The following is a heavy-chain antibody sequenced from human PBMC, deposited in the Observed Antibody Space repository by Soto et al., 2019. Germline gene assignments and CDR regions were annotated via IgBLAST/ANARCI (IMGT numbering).Heavy chain of an antibody. CDR3: ARHRTLYYDSGDFYSYFVDN. V-gene: IGHV5-51*01. CDR2: IYPGDSDT. CDR1: GYSFTSYW. D-gene: IGHD2-21*02. Sequence: GESLKISCKGSGYSFTSYWIGWVRQMPGKGLEWMGIIYPGDSDTRYTPSFQGQVTISADTSISTAYLQWSSLKASDTAMYYCARHRTLYYDSGDFYSYFVDNWGQGSQV. J-gene: IGHJ4*02.